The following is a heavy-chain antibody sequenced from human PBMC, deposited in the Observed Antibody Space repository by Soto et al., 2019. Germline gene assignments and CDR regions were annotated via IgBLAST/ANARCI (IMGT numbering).Heavy chain of an antibody. V-gene: IGHV4-39*01. J-gene: IGHJ4*02. CDR1: GGSISSSSYY. CDR2: IYYSGST. Sequence: SETLSLTCTVSGGSISSSSYYWGWIRQPPGKGLEWIGSIYYSGSTYYNPPLKSRVTISVDTSKNQFSLKLSSVTAADTAVYYCARQRFGDYWGQGTLVTVTS. CDR3: ARQRFGDY. D-gene: IGHD3-10*01.